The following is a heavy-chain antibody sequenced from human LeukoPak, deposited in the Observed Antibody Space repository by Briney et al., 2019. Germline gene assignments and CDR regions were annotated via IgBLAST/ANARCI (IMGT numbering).Heavy chain of an antibody. J-gene: IGHJ4*02. V-gene: IGHV3-9*01. D-gene: IGHD4-11*01. CDR3: AKNSGDYTVYYFDY. Sequence: GGSLRLSCAASGFTFDDYAMHWVRQAPGKGLEWVSSISWNGGSIDYADSVKGRFTISRDNAKNTLYLQTNSLRAEDTALYYCAKNSGDYTVYYFDYWGQGTLVTVSS. CDR1: GFTFDDYA. CDR2: ISWNGGSI.